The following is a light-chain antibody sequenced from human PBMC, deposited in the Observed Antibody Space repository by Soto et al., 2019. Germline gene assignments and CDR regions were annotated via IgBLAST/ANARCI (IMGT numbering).Light chain of an antibody. V-gene: IGKV3-15*01. Sequence: EIVMTQSPATLSVSPGERATLSCRASQSVSSNLAWYQQKLGQAPRLLICGASTRATGIPARFSGSGSGTEFTLTISSLQSEDFAVYYCQQYNNWPLTFGGGTKVEIK. CDR1: QSVSSN. CDR2: GAS. J-gene: IGKJ4*01. CDR3: QQYNNWPLT.